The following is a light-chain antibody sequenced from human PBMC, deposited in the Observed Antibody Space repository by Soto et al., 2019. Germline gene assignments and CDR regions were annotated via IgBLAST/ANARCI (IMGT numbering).Light chain of an antibody. J-gene: IGKJ2*01. CDR1: QSISSW. Sequence: DIQMSQSPSTLSESVGDRVTITCRASQSISSWLAWYQQKPGKAPNLLIYKASSLESGVPSRFSGSGSGTELTLTISSLQPDDFATYYGQQYNSFPYTFGQGTKLEIK. CDR2: KAS. CDR3: QQYNSFPYT. V-gene: IGKV1-5*03.